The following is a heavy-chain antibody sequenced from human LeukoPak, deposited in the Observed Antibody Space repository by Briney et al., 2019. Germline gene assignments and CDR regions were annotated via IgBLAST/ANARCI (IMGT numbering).Heavy chain of an antibody. CDR2: INNDGSTT. V-gene: IGHV3-74*01. D-gene: IGHD6-19*01. J-gene: IGHJ4*02. CDR3: ARENWQVRD. CDR1: GFTFSGYW. Sequence: GGSLRLSCAASGFTFSGYWMHWVRQAPGEGLMWVSRINNDGSTTFYADSVKGRFTISRDNAKNTLYLQMNSLRAEDTAVYYCARENWQVRDWGQGTLVTVSS.